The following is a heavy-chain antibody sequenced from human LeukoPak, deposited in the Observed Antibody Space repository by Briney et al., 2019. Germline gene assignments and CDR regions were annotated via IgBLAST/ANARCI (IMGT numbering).Heavy chain of an antibody. CDR1: GFTFSSYA. CDR2: IGYTGDST. D-gene: IGHD4-23*01. CDR3: AKSPTVDAAFDI. J-gene: IGHJ3*02. V-gene: IGHV3-23*01. Sequence: PGGSLRLSCAASGFTFSSYAMNWVRQAPGKGLEWVSGIGYTGDSTFYADSVKGRFTVSRDSSKNTLFLHMNSLRAEDTALYYCAKSPTVDAAFDIWGQGTMVTGSS.